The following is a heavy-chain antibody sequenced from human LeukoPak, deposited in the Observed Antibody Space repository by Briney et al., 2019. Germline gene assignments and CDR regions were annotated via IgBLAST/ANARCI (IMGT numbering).Heavy chain of an antibody. D-gene: IGHD2/OR15-2a*01. J-gene: IGHJ4*02. CDR3: ATSGLSRFGF. V-gene: IGHV3-7*03. CDR1: GFSFTTYW. CDR2: INQDGTEK. Sequence: GGSLRLSCAASGFSFTTYWMSWVRQAPGKGLEWVANINQDGTEKYYVDSVEGRFTISRDNSKNTLYLQMNSLRAGDTAVYYCATSGLSRFGFWGQGTLVTVSS.